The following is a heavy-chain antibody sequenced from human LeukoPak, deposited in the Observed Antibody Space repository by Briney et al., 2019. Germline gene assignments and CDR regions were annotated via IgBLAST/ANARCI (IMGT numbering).Heavy chain of an antibody. CDR2: IYGGGST. J-gene: IGHJ3*02. CDR1: GFSVSSNY. Sequence: GGSLRLSCAASGFSVSSNYMNWVRQAPGKGLEWVSVIYGGGSTSYADSVKGRFSISRDNSKNTLYLQLNSLRAEDTAVYYCARANYGYAFDIWGQGTLVTVSS. D-gene: IGHD5-18*01. CDR3: ARANYGYAFDI. V-gene: IGHV3-66*01.